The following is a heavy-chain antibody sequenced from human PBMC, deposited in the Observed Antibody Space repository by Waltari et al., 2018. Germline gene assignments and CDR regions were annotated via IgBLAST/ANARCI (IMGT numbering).Heavy chain of an antibody. V-gene: IGHV3-23*01. D-gene: IGHD4-17*01. CDR1: GFIFSDHA. Sequence: EVELLQSGGGLAQPGGSLRLSCTASGFIFSDHAMTWVRQAPGKGWDWISRIGRFGDRTYYADSVQGRFTISRDNSKNTLYLQMDSLKAEDTALYFCAKRGPRRNYADSRGAFDVWGPGAMVTVSS. CDR3: AKRGPRRNYADSRGAFDV. CDR2: IGRFGDRT. J-gene: IGHJ3*01.